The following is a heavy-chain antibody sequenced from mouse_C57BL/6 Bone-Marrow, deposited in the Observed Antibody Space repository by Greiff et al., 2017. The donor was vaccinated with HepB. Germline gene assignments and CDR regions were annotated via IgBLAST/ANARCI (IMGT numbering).Heavy chain of an antibody. CDR3: TIITTVVAPDY. V-gene: IGHV1-5*01. CDR2: IYPGNSDT. J-gene: IGHJ2*01. D-gene: IGHD1-1*01. Sequence: VHVKQSGPELVKPGASVKMSCKTSGYTFTSYWMHWVKQRPGQGLEWIGAIYPGNSDTSYNQKFKGKAKLTAVTSASTAYMELSSLTNEDSAVYYCTIITTVVAPDYWGQGTTLTVSS. CDR1: GYTFTSYW.